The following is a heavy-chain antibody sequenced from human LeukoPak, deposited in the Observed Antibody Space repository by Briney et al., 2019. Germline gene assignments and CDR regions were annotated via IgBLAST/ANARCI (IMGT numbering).Heavy chain of an antibody. J-gene: IGHJ4*02. CDR1: GGTFSSYA. Sequence: GASVKVSCKASGGTFSSYAISWVRQAPGQGLEWMGGIIPIFGTANYAQKFQGRVTITADESTSTAYMELSSLRSEDTAVYYRARGSVGMYSSGWYYFDYWGQGTLVTVSS. CDR2: IIPIFGTA. CDR3: ARGSVGMYSSGWYYFDY. V-gene: IGHV1-69*13. D-gene: IGHD6-19*01.